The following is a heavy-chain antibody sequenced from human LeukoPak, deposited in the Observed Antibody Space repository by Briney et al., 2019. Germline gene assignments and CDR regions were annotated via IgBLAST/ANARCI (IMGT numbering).Heavy chain of an antibody. V-gene: IGHV3-21*01. D-gene: IGHD5-24*01. CDR1: GFTFSSCS. CDR3: ARGSLHGYNGPDY. J-gene: IGHJ4*02. CDR2: ISSSSSYI. Sequence: GGSLRLSCAASGFTFSSCSMNWVRQAPGKGLEWVSSISSSSSYIYYADSVKGRFTISRDNAKNSLYLQMNSLRAEDTAVYYCARGSLHGYNGPDYWGQGTLVTVSS.